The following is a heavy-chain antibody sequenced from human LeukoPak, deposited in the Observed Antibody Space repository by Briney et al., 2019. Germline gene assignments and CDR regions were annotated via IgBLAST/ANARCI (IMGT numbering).Heavy chain of an antibody. V-gene: IGHV4-34*01. CDR1: GGSFSGYY. J-gene: IGHJ3*02. CDR2: INHSGST. CDR3: ARDLPFYCSGGSCYSGGSGTLDI. Sequence: SETLSLTCAVYGGSFSGYYWSWIRQPPGKGLEWIGEINHSGSTNYNPSLKSRVTISVDTSKNQFSLKLSSVTAADTAVYYCARDLPFYCSGGSCYSGGSGTLDIWGQGTMVTVSS. D-gene: IGHD2-15*01.